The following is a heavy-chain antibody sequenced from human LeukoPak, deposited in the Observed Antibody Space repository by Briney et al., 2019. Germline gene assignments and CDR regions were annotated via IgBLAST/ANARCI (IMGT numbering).Heavy chain of an antibody. CDR2: IIPIFGTA. Sequence: SVKVSCKASGGTFSSYAISWVRQAPGQGLDWMGGIIPIFGTADYAQRFQGRVTITTDESTSTAYIELSSLRSEDTAVYYCASSRCILTECYYYYMDVWGKGTTVTVSS. D-gene: IGHD3-9*01. CDR3: ASSRCILTECYYYYMDV. V-gene: IGHV1-69*05. J-gene: IGHJ6*03. CDR1: GGTFSSYA.